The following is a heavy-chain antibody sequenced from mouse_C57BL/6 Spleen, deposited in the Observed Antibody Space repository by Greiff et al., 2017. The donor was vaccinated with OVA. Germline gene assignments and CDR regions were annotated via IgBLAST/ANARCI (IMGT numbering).Heavy chain of an antibody. CDR3: TRMGDYSFAY. D-gene: IGHD2-4*01. Sequence: VKLMESGAELVRPGASVTLSCKASGYTFTDYEMHWVKQTPVHGLEWIGAIDPETGGTAYNQKFKGKAILTADKSSSTAYMELRSLTSEDSAVYYCTRMGDYSFAYWGQGTLVTVSA. V-gene: IGHV1-15*01. CDR2: IDPETGGT. J-gene: IGHJ3*01. CDR1: GYTFTDYE.